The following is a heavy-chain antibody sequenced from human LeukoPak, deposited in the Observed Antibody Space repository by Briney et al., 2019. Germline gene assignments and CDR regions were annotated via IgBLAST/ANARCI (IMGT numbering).Heavy chain of an antibody. CDR3: ARHEEEDGYNAKTIDY. CDR2: VYSTGSTT. D-gene: IGHD5-24*01. J-gene: IGHJ4*02. CDR1: GGSISSSSNY. V-gene: IGHV4-39*01. Sequence: PSETLSLTCTVSGGSISSSSNYWGWVRQPPGKGLEWIGTVYSTGSTTYSNPSLKSRVTISVDTSKNQFSLKLSSMTAADTAVYYCARHEEEDGYNAKTIDYWGQGTLVTVSS.